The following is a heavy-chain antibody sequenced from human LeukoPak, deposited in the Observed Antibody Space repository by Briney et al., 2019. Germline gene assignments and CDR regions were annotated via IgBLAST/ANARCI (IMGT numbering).Heavy chain of an antibody. CDR1: GFTFSSYA. J-gene: IGHJ4*02. Sequence: GGSLRLSCAASGFTFSSYAMHWVRQAPGKGLEWVANIKQDGSEKYYVDSVKGRFTISRDNAKNSLFLQMNSLRAEDTAVYYCATGRQCGYWGQGTLVTVSS. V-gene: IGHV3-7*03. D-gene: IGHD4-11*01. CDR2: IKQDGSEK. CDR3: ATGRQCGY.